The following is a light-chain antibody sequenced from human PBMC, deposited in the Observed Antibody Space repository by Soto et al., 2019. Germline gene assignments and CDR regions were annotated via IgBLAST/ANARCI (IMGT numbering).Light chain of an antibody. J-gene: IGKJ3*01. CDR3: KQYYSIPLT. Sequence: DIVMTQSPDSLAVSLGERATINCKSSQSVLYSSNNKNYLAWYQQKPGQPPKLLIYWASTRESGVPDRFSGSGSGTDFTLTISSLQAEDVAVYYCKQYYSIPLTFGPGTKVDIK. CDR1: QSVLYSSNNKNY. V-gene: IGKV4-1*01. CDR2: WAS.